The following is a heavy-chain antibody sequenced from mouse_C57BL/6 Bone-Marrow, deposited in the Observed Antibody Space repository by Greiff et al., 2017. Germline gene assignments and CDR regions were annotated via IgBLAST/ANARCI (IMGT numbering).Heavy chain of an antibody. Sequence: EVMLVESGGDLVKPGGSLKLSCAASGFTFSSYGMSWVRQTPDKRLEWVATISSGGSYTYYPDSVKGRFTISRDNAKNTLYLQMSSLKSEDTAMYYCARHETPFAYWGQGTLVTVSA. CDR3: ARHETPFAY. J-gene: IGHJ3*01. CDR2: ISSGGSYT. V-gene: IGHV5-6*02. CDR1: GFTFSSYG.